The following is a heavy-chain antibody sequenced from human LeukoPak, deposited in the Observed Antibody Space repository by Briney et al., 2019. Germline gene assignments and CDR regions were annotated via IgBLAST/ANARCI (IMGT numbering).Heavy chain of an antibody. D-gene: IGHD2-21*01. CDR2: INHSGST. CDR3: ARGPYCGGDCYSHFDY. J-gene: IGHJ4*02. V-gene: IGHV4-34*01. CDR1: GGSFSGYY. Sequence: SETLSLTCAVYGGSFSGYYWSWIRQPPGKGLEWIGEINHSGSTNYNSSLKSRVTISVDTSKNQFSLKLSSVTAADTAVYYCARGPYCGGDCYSHFDYWGQGTLVTVSS.